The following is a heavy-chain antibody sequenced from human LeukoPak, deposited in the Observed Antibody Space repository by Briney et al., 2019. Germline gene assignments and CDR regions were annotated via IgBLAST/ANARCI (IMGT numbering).Heavy chain of an antibody. V-gene: IGHV4-34*01. CDR3: ARVGSRYYDFWSGYRHAFDI. CDR2: INHSGST. D-gene: IGHD3-3*01. J-gene: IGHJ3*02. Sequence: SEALSLTCAVYGGSFSGYYWSWIRQPPGKGLEWIGEINHSGSTNYNPSLKSRVTISVDTSKNQFSLKLSSVTAADTAVYYCARVGSRYYDFWSGYRHAFDIWGQGTMVTVSS. CDR1: GGSFSGYY.